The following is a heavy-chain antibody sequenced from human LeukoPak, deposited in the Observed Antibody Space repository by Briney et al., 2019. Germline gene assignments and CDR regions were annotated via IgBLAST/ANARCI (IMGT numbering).Heavy chain of an antibody. CDR3: VIFIMGTSTTDY. CDR2: IYYSGST. CDR1: GGSISSYY. V-gene: IGHV4-59*12. Sequence: SETLSLTCTVSGGSISSYYWSWIRQSPGKGLEWIGYIYYSGSTYYNPSLTSRVTISVDTSKNQFSLNLNSVTAADTAVYYCVIFIMGTSTTDYWGQGTLVTVSS. D-gene: IGHD1-26*01. J-gene: IGHJ4*02.